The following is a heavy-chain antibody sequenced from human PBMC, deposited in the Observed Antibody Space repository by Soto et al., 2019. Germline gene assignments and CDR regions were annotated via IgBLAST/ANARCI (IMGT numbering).Heavy chain of an antibody. CDR3: XXXXXXXXXXXXXAFDI. CDR2: ISYDGSNK. V-gene: IGHV3-30*03. CDR1: GFSFSSYG. Sequence: QVQLVESGGGVVQPGRSLRLSCAASGFSFSSYGMHWVRQAPGKGLEWVAVISYDGSNKYYADSVKGRFTSSRDNSKXXXXXXXXXXXXXXXXXXXXXXXXXXXXXXXXXAFDIWGQGTMVTVSS. J-gene: IGHJ3*02.